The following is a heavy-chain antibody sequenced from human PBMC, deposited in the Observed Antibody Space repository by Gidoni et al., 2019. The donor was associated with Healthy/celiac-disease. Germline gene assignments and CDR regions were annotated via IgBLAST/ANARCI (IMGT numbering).Heavy chain of an antibody. CDR3: ARDCPDYGDLGSHAFDI. D-gene: IGHD4-17*01. V-gene: IGHV4-4*02. CDR2: IYHSGST. Sequence: GKGLEWIGEIYHSGSTNYNPSLKSRVTISVDKSKNQFSLKLSSVTAADTAVYYCARDCPDYGDLGSHAFDIWGQGTMVTVSS. J-gene: IGHJ3*02.